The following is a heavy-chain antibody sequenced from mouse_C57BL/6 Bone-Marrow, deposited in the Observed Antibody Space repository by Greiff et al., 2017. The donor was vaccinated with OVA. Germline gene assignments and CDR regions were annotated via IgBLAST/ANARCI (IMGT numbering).Heavy chain of an antibody. Sequence: VQLVESGAELVRPGTSVKVSCKASGYAFTNYLIEWVKQRPGQGLEWIGVINPGSGGTNYNEKFKGKATLTADKSSSTAYMQLSSLTSEDSAVYFCARLRGLIYFDVWGTGTTVTVSS. CDR3: ARLRGLIYFDV. CDR1: GYAFTNYL. D-gene: IGHD1-3*01. V-gene: IGHV1-54*01. CDR2: INPGSGGT. J-gene: IGHJ1*03.